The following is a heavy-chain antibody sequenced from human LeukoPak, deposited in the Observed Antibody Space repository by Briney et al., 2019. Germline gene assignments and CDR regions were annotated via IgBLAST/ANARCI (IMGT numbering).Heavy chain of an antibody. Sequence: GGSPRLSCAASGFTFSSYSMNWVRQAPGKGLEWVSSISSSSSYIYYADSEKGRFTISRDNAKNSLYLQMNSLRAEDTAVYYCARDPGPTGFDYWGQGTLVTVSS. CDR3: ARDPGPTGFDY. CDR2: ISSSSSYI. D-gene: IGHD3-9*01. J-gene: IGHJ4*02. CDR1: GFTFSSYS. V-gene: IGHV3-21*01.